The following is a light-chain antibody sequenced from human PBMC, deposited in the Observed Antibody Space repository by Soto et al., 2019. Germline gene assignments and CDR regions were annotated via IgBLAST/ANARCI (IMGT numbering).Light chain of an antibody. J-gene: IGKJ1*01. CDR1: QSISSS. V-gene: IGKV3-15*01. CDR3: QQYDYWPRT. CDR2: GAS. Sequence: EIVLTQSPATLSVSLGDSATLSCRASQSISSSKLAWYQQNPGQAPRLLMYGASNRATGIPARFSGSGSGTEFTLTISSLQSEDFAVYYCQQYDYWPRTFGQGTKVDIK.